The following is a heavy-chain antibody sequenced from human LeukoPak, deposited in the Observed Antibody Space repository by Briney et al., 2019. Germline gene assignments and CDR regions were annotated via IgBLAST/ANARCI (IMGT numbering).Heavy chain of an antibody. Sequence: GSSVKVSCKASGGTFSSYAISWVRQAPGQGLEWMGGIIPIFGTANYAQKFQGRVTITADESTSTAYMELSSLRSEDTAVYYCARGVVVPAAISYYYYMDVWGKGTTVTASS. J-gene: IGHJ6*03. CDR1: GGTFSSYA. CDR3: ARGVVVPAAISYYYYMDV. CDR2: IIPIFGTA. D-gene: IGHD2-2*02. V-gene: IGHV1-69*01.